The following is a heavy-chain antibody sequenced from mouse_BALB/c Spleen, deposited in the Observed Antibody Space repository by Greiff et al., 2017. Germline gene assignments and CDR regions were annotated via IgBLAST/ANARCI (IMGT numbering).Heavy chain of an antibody. J-gene: IGHJ2*01. CDR3: ARGGLRGYFDY. Sequence: EVQLVESGGGLVQPGGSLKLSCAASGFTFSSYGMSWVRQTPDKRLELVATINSNGGSTYYPDSVKGRFTISRDNAKNTLYLQMSSLKSEDTAMYYCARGGLRGYFDYWGQGTTLTVSS. CDR1: GFTFSSYG. V-gene: IGHV5-6-3*01. CDR2: INSNGGST. D-gene: IGHD2-4*01.